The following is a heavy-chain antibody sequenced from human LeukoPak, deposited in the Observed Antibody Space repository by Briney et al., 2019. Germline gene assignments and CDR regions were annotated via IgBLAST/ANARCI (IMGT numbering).Heavy chain of an antibody. Sequence: GGSLRLSCAASGFTFSSYWMHWVRHAPGKGLVWVSRINSDGSSTSYADSVKGRFTISRDNSKNTLYLQVNSLRAEDTAVYYCAIEGRSGSYYVAYWGQGTLVAVSS. CDR2: INSDGSST. D-gene: IGHD3-22*01. CDR3: AIEGRSGSYYVAY. CDR1: GFTFSSYW. J-gene: IGHJ4*02. V-gene: IGHV3-74*01.